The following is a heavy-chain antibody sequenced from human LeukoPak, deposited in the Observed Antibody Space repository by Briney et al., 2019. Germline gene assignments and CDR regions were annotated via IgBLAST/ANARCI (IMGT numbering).Heavy chain of an antibody. D-gene: IGHD3-9*01. Sequence: SETLSLTCTVSGGSISSSSYYWGWIRQPPGKGLEWIGSIYYSGSTYYNPSLKSRVTISVDTSKNQFSLKLSSVTAADTAAYYCARLVLTGYYSLLDYYYYYGMDVWGQGTTVTVSS. V-gene: IGHV4-39*01. CDR1: GGSISSSSYY. CDR3: ARLVLTGYYSLLDYYYYYGMDV. CDR2: IYYSGST. J-gene: IGHJ6*02.